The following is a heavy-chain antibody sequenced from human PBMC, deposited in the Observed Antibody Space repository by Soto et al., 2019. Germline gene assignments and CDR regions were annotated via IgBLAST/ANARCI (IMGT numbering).Heavy chain of an antibody. CDR3: SRTFMVASGGVMGPNYCSFDL. CDR1: GGSIRSNAYY. Sequence: PSETLSLTCTVSGGSIRSNAYYWTWIRQHPGRGLEGLGYIFYTGSTDYNPPPHSRLTISLDASENQYSLRLESVTAADTAVYYCSRTFMVASGGVMGPNYCSFDLWGRGTLVTVSS. V-gene: IGHV4-31*03. D-gene: IGHD3-16*01. CDR2: IFYTGST. J-gene: IGHJ2*01.